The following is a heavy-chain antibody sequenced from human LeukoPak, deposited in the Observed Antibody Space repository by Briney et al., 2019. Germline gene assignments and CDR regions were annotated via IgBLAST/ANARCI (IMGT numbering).Heavy chain of an antibody. CDR2: IYPGDSDT. CDR1: GYSFTSYW. J-gene: IGHJ3*02. CDR3: ASTASITGNTGAFDI. Sequence: HGESLKISCKGSGYSFTSYWIGWVRQMPGKGLEWMGIIYPGDSDTRYSPSFQGQVTIPADKSISTAYLQWSSLKASDTAMYYCASTASITGNTGAFDIWGQGTMVTVSS. D-gene: IGHD1-20*01. V-gene: IGHV5-51*01.